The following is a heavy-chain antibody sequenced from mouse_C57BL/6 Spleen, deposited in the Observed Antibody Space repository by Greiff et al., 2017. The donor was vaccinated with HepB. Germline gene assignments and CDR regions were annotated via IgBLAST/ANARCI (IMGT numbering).Heavy chain of an antibody. CDR3: ARDYSNYVGYFDV. J-gene: IGHJ1*03. Sequence: EVMLVESGGGLVKPGGSLKLSCAASGFTFSSYAMSWVRQTPEKRLEWVATISDGGSYTYYPDNVKGRFTISRDNAKNNLYLQMSHLKSEDTAMYYCARDYSNYVGYFDVWGTGTTVTVSS. CDR2: ISDGGSYT. CDR1: GFTFSSYA. D-gene: IGHD2-5*01. V-gene: IGHV5-4*01.